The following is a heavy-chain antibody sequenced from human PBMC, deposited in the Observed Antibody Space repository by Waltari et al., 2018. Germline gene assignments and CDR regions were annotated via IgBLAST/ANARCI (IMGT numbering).Heavy chain of an antibody. CDR1: GFTFSSYA. V-gene: IGHV3-30-3*01. D-gene: IGHD6-19*01. CDR3: ARGSGWY. Sequence: QVQLVESGGGVVQPGRSLRLSCAASGFTFSSYAMHWVRQAPGKGLEWVAVISYDGSNKYYADSVKGRFTISRDNSKNTLYLQMNSLRAEDAAVYYCARGSGWYWGQGTLVTVSS. J-gene: IGHJ4*02. CDR2: ISYDGSNK.